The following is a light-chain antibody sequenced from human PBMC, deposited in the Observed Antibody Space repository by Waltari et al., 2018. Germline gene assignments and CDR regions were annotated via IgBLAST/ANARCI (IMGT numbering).Light chain of an antibody. V-gene: IGKV4-1*01. Sequence: QSFLYRSNNNNPLAWSQQKPGPPPNLLINWASTRESGVPDRFSGSGSGTNFTLTISSLQAEDVAVYYCQQYYTTLTFGGGTKVEIK. CDR1: QSFLYRSNNNNP. J-gene: IGKJ4*01. CDR3: QQYYTTLT. CDR2: WAS.